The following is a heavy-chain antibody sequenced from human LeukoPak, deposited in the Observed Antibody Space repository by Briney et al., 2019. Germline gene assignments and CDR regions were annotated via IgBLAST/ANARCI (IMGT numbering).Heavy chain of an antibody. CDR1: GYTFTGYY. D-gene: IGHD6-19*01. CDR2: INPNSGFA. Sequence: ASVKVSCKASGYTFTGYYIHWVRQAPGQGLQWMGWINPNSGFAHYPQNFQGRLTMTRDTSISTVCMELSRLRSDDTAVYYCARGQQWLEAFDYWGLGTLVTVSS. J-gene: IGHJ4*02. V-gene: IGHV1-2*02. CDR3: ARGQQWLEAFDY.